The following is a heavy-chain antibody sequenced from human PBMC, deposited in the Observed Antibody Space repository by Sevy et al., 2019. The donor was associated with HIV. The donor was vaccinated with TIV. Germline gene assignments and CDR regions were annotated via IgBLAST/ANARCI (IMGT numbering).Heavy chain of an antibody. V-gene: IGHV3-7*01. J-gene: IGHJ6*02. CDR2: IKEDGSER. Sequence: GGSLRLSCAASGFTFNMYWMPWVRQAPGKGLEWVANIKEDGSERNYLDSVKGRFTISRDNAKESLYLQINSLRAEDTAVYYCARHCSGGSCDSLLPHYYYGMDVWGQGTTVTVSS. CDR1: GFTFNMYW. CDR3: ARHCSGGSCDSLLPHYYYGMDV. D-gene: IGHD2-15*01.